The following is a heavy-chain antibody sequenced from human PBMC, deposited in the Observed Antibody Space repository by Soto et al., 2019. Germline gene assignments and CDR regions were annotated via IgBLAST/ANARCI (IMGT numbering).Heavy chain of an antibody. Sequence: GGSLRLSCAASGFTFNNYAMSWVRQAPGKGLEWVSAISGGGGSTFYADSVKGRFTISRDNSKNSLYMQLNSLRAEDTAVYYCAKAQWGSHTTIDRFDYWGQGTLVTVSS. V-gene: IGHV3-23*01. CDR1: GFTFNNYA. CDR2: ISGGGGST. D-gene: IGHD3-16*01. CDR3: AKAQWGSHTTIDRFDY. J-gene: IGHJ4*02.